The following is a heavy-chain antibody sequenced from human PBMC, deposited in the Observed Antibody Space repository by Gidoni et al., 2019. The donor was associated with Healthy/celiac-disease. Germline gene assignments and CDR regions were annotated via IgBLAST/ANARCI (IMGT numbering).Heavy chain of an antibody. CDR2: ISGSGGST. D-gene: IGHD4-17*01. CDR3: AKDHEMTTVTTGAFDI. V-gene: IGHV3-23*01. CDR1: GFTFSSYA. J-gene: IGHJ3*02. Sequence: EVQLLESGGGLVQPGGSLRLSCAASGFTFSSYAMSWVRQAPGKGLEWVSAISGSGGSTYYADSVKGRFTISRDNSKNTLYLQMNSLRAEDTAVYYCAKDHEMTTVTTGAFDIWGQGTMVTVSS.